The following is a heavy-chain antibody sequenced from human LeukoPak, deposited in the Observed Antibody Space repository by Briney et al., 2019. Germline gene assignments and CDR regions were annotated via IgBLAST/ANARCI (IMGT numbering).Heavy chain of an antibody. CDR2: ISSSSTTI. J-gene: IGHJ6*03. V-gene: IGHV3-48*04. Sequence: GGSLRLSWAASGFTFSSYSMNWVRQAPGEGLGWGSYISSSSTTIYYADSVKGRFTISRDTAKNSLYLQMNSLRAEDTAVYYCARDDFGDYRQSVYMDVCGKGTTVTVSS. D-gene: IGHD4-17*01. CDR1: GFTFSSYS. CDR3: ARDDFGDYRQSVYMDV.